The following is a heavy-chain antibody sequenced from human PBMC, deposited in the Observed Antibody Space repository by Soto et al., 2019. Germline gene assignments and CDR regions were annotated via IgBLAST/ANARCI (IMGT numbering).Heavy chain of an antibody. Sequence: QVHLVQSGTEVKKSGASVKVSCKTSGYSFTSYGIGWVRQAPGQGLEWMGWISPFNGNTYYAQKVQGRVTLTTDTSTNTVYMELRSLRSDDTAVYYCARDQSFDRTYYYGIDVWGQGTTVTVSS. CDR3: ARDQSFDRTYYYGIDV. CDR2: ISPFNGNT. J-gene: IGHJ6*02. V-gene: IGHV1-18*01. CDR1: GYSFTSYG.